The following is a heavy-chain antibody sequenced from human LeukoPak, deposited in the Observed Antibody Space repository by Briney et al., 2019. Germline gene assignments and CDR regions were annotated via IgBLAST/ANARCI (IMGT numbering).Heavy chain of an antibody. CDR3: ARDPYSGSYGNYYYYYMDV. CDR1: GFTFSNYN. V-gene: IGHV3-21*01. J-gene: IGHJ6*03. CDR2: ITSTSSYI. Sequence: GGSLRLSCAASGFTFSNYNMNWVRQAPGKGLEWVSSITSTSSYIYYADSVKGRFTISRDNAKDSLYLQMNSLRAEDTALYFCARDPYSGSYGNYYYYYMDVWGKGTTVTISS. D-gene: IGHD1-26*01.